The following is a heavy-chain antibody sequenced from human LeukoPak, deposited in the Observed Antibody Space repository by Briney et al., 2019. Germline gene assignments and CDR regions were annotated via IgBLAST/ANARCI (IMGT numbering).Heavy chain of an antibody. D-gene: IGHD2-2*01. CDR3: ARDHIVVVPAARGDY. J-gene: IGHJ4*02. V-gene: IGHV1-18*01. CDR2: TSAYNGNT. Sequence: ASVKVSCKASGYTFTSYGISWVRQAPGQGLEWMGWTSAYNGNTNYAQKLQGRVTMTTDTSTSTAYMELRSLRSDDTAVYYCARDHIVVVPAARGDYWGQGTLVTVSS. CDR1: GYTFTSYG.